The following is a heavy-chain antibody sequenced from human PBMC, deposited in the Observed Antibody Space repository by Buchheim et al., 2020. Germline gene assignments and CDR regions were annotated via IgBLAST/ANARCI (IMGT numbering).Heavy chain of an antibody. Sequence: EVQLVESGGGLVQPGGSLKLSCAASGFTFSGSAMHWVRQAPGKGLEWVGRIRSKANSYATAYAASVKGRFTIHRDDPKNTAYLQMNSLKTEDTAVYYCTRLRYYYDSSGYYYFDYWGQGTL. V-gene: IGHV3-73*02. J-gene: IGHJ4*02. CDR3: TRLRYYYDSSGYYYFDY. CDR2: IRSKANSYAT. D-gene: IGHD3-22*01. CDR1: GFTFSGSA.